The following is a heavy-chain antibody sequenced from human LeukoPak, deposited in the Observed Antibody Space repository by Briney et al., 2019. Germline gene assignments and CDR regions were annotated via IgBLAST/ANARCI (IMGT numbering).Heavy chain of an antibody. D-gene: IGHD3-3*01. CDR3: AKEANYDFWSGYYTGAWFDY. CDR2: IYSGGST. Sequence: GSLRLSCAASGFTFSSYWMTWVRQAPGKGLEWVSVIYSGGSTYYADSVKGRFTISRDNSKNTLYLQMNSLRAEDTAVYYCAKEANYDFWSGYYTGAWFDYWGQGTLVTVSS. CDR1: GFTFSSYW. J-gene: IGHJ4*02. V-gene: IGHV3-23*03.